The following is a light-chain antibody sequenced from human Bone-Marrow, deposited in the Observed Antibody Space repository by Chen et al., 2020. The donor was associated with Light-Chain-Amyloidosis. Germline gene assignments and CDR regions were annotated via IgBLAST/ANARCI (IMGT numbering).Light chain of an antibody. CDR3: QQYGTSPYT. J-gene: IGKJ2*01. CDR2: GAL. V-gene: IGKV3-20*01. CDR1: QSVSSNS. Sequence: VLTQSPDTLSLSPGQRATLSCRASQSVSSNSLAWYQQRAGQAPRLLIYGALMRAAGIPDRFSGSGSVTDFTLTVGRLEPEDFAVYYCQQYGTSPYTFGQGTRLEIK.